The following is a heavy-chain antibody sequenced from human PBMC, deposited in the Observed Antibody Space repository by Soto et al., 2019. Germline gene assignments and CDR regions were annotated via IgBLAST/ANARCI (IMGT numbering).Heavy chain of an antibody. CDR1: GAAFSNYT. CDR3: ASGKSQMSQDRMGFYYYMDV. D-gene: IGHD1-1*01. J-gene: IGHJ6*03. Sequence: QVQLVQSGADVKKPGSSVKISCTASGAAFSNYTFTWVRRAPGQGLEWVGRVIPLLDASNYEEKFQDRVTISADRSTSTVYMELRGLRSEDSAIYYCASGKSQMSQDRMGFYYYMDVWGKGTTVTVSS. V-gene: IGHV1-69*08. CDR2: VIPLLDAS.